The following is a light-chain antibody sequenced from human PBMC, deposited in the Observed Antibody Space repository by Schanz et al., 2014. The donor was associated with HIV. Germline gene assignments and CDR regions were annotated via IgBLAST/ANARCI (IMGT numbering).Light chain of an antibody. V-gene: IGKV3-15*01. CDR3: QQYNNWPPMYT. J-gene: IGKJ2*01. CDR2: GAS. CDR1: QTVSSS. Sequence: EIVLTQSPGTLSLSLGERATLSCRASQTVSSSSLAWYQQKPGQAPRLLIYGASTRATGIPARFSGSGSGTEFTLTISSLQSDDFAVYYCQQYNNWPPMYTFGQGTKLEIK.